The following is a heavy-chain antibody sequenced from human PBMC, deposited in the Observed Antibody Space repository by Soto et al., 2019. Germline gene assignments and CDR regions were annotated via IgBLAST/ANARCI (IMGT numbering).Heavy chain of an antibody. CDR2: INHSGST. V-gene: IGHV4-34*01. CDR1: GGSFSGYY. J-gene: IGHJ6*02. CDR3: ARDRIQSRRGDYYYYGMDV. D-gene: IGHD2-15*01. Sequence: PSETLSLTCAVYGGSFSGYYWSWIRQPPGKGLEWIGEINHSGSTNYNPSLKSRVTISVDTSKNQFSLKLSSVTAADTAVYYCARDRIQSRRGDYYYYGMDVWGQGTTVTVSS.